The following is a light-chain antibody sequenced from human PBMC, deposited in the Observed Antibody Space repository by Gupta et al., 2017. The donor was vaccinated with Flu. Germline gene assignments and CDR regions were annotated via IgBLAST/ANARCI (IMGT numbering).Light chain of an antibody. J-gene: IGKJ1*01. Sequence: DLHMPQSPSSLSASVRDRVPITCRASQSISSYLNWYQQKPGKAPKLLIYAASSWQSGVPSRFSGSGSGTDFTLTISSLQAEDVATYYCQQSYSTPCTFGRGTKVEIK. CDR2: AAS. V-gene: IGKV1-39*01. CDR1: QSISSY. CDR3: QQSYSTPCT.